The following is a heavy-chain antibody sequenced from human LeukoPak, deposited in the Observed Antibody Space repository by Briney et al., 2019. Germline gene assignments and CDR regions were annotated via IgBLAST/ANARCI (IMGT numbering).Heavy chain of an antibody. CDR3: ASAPRDAFDI. Sequence: GGSLRLSCAASGFTFSSYSMNWVRQAPGKGLEWVSSISSSSSYIYYADSVKGRFTIPRDNAKNSLYLQMNSLRAEDTAVYYCASAPRDAFDIWGQGTMVTVSS. V-gene: IGHV3-21*01. J-gene: IGHJ3*02. CDR2: ISSSSSYI. CDR1: GFTFSSYS.